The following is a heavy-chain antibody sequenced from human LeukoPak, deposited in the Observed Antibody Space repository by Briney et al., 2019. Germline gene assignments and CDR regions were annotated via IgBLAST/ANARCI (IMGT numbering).Heavy chain of an antibody. D-gene: IGHD1-1*01. CDR1: GFTFSSYW. CDR2: IKQDGSEK. Sequence: GGSLRLSCAASGFTFSSYWMSWVRQAPGKGLEWVANIKQDGSEKYYVDSVKGRFTISRDNAKNSLYLQMNSLRVEDTAVYYCATTGGGKDAFDIWGQGTMVTVSS. V-gene: IGHV3-7*01. J-gene: IGHJ3*02. CDR3: ATTGGGKDAFDI.